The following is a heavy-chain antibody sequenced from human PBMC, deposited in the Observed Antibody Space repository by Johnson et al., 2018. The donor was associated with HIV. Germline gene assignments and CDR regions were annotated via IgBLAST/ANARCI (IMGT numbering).Heavy chain of an antibody. CDR2: IGTAGVT. CDR3: ASEGGGSLDDAIDI. J-gene: IGHJ3*02. Sequence: MLLVESGGGLVQPGGSLRLSCAASGFTFSSYDMHWVRQATGKGLEWVSAIGTAGVTYYPGSVKGRCTISRDNAKNSLYLQMNSLRAEDTALYYCASEGGGSLDDAIDIWGQGTMVTVSS. CDR1: GFTFSSYD. V-gene: IGHV3-13*01. D-gene: IGHD1-26*01.